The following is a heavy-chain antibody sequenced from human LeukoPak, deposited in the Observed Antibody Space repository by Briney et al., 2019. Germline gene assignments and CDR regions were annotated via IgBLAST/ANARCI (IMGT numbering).Heavy chain of an antibody. CDR1: GFTFSDYY. CDR3: AIDPVSIAAAGISGGDY. Sequence: GGSLRLSCAASGFTFSDYYMSWIRQAPGKGLEWVSYISSSGSTIYYADSVKGRFTISRDNAKNSLYLQMNSLRAEDTAVYHCAIDPVSIAAAGISGGDYWGKGTTVTVSS. V-gene: IGHV3-11*01. D-gene: IGHD6-13*01. J-gene: IGHJ6*04. CDR2: ISSSGSTI.